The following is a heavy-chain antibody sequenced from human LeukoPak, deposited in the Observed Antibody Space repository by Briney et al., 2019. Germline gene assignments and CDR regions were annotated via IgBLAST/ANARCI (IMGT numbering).Heavy chain of an antibody. CDR1: GFTFSSYA. CDR3: ARDAVPAAIPQSFQH. V-gene: IGHV3-23*01. D-gene: IGHD2-2*01. Sequence: QPGGSLRLSCAASGFTFSSYAMSWVRQAPGKGLEWVSAISGSGGSTYYADSVKGRFTISRDNAKNSLYLQMNSLRAEDTAVYYCARDAVPAAIPQSFQHWGQGTLVTVSS. CDR2: ISGSGGST. J-gene: IGHJ1*01.